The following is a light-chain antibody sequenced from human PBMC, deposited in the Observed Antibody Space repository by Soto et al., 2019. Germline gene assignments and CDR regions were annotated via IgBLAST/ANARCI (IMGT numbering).Light chain of an antibody. CDR2: DVT. CDR1: SSDVGGYNY. Sequence: QSVLPQPASVSGSPGESITISCTGTSSDVGGYNYVSWYQQHPGKGPNLMIYDVTNRPSGVSNRFSGSKSGNTASLTISGLQAEDEADYYCSSYTSSSTLYVFGTGTKVTVL. CDR3: SSYTSSSTLYV. J-gene: IGLJ1*01. V-gene: IGLV2-14*01.